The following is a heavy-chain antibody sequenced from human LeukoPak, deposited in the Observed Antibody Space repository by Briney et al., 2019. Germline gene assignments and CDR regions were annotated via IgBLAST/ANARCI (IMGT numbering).Heavy chain of an antibody. J-gene: IGHJ5*01. V-gene: IGHV3-30*18. Sequence: GGSLRLSCTASGFTFGSYGMHWVRQAPGKGLEWLAVIPYDGSNKYYADSVKGRFTISRDNSKNTLFLQMNSLRAEDTAVYYCAKNRVPTAITPDSWGQGTLVTVSS. D-gene: IGHD2-2*02. CDR2: IPYDGSNK. CDR1: GFTFGSYG. CDR3: AKNRVPTAITPDS.